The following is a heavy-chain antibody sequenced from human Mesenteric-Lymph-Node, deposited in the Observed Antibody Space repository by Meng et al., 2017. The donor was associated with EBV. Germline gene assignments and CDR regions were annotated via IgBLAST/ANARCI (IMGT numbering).Heavy chain of an antibody. CDR2: INAYNGDT. CDR3: ARVEVGITSGDY. CDR1: GYTFTNYG. D-gene: IGHD1-26*01. V-gene: IGHV1-18*01. J-gene: IGHJ4*02. Sequence: AQLGHSGVEVKKPVASVKVPCKASGYTFTNYGITWVRQAPGKGLEWMGWINAYNGDTNYAQTLQGRVTMTTDTSTSTAYMELRSLRSDDTAVYYCARVEVGITSGDYWGQGTLVTVSS.